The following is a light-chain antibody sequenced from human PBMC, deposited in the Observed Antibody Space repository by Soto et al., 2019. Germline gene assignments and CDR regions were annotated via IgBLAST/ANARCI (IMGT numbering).Light chain of an antibody. V-gene: IGLV2-11*01. CDR3: CSYAGSFTWV. CDR1: SSDLGGYNY. Sequence: QSALTQPRSVSGSPGQSVTISCSGTSSDLGGYNYVSWYQHHPGKAPKLMIYDVTLRPSGVPDRFSGSKSGNTASLTISGLQAEDEADYYCCSYAGSFTWVFGGWTKLTVL. CDR2: DVT. J-gene: IGLJ3*02.